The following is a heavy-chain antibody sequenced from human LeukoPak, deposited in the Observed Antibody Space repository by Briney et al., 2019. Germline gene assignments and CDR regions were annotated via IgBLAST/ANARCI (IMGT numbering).Heavy chain of an antibody. Sequence: ASVKVSCKASGGTFSSYAIRWVRQAPGQGLEWMGWINPNSGGTNYAQKFQGRVTMTRDTSISTAYMELSRLRSDDTAVYYCARMDNDILTGLGEYWGQGTLVTVSS. J-gene: IGHJ4*02. CDR1: GGTFSSYA. V-gene: IGHV1-2*02. D-gene: IGHD3-9*01. CDR3: ARMDNDILTGLGEY. CDR2: INPNSGGT.